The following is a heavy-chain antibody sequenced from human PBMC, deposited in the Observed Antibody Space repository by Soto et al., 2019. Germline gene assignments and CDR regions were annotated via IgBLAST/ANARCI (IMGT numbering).Heavy chain of an antibody. V-gene: IGHV4-61*01. CDR2: IYYSGST. Sequence: SETLSLTCTVSGGSVSSGSYYWSWIRQPPGKGLEWIGYIYYSGSTNYNPSLKSRVTISVDTSKNQFSLKLSSVTAADTAVYYCASSSGYYSGLDYWGQGTLVTVSS. J-gene: IGHJ4*02. CDR3: ASSSGYYSGLDY. D-gene: IGHD3-22*01. CDR1: GGSVSSGSYY.